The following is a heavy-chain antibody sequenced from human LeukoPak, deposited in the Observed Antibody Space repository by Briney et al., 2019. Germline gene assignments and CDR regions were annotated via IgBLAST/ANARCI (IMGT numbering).Heavy chain of an antibody. CDR1: GCSISSYY. J-gene: IGHJ4*02. CDR3: ARGDNAAAGAPDY. Sequence: SETLSLTCTVSGCSISSYYWSWIRQPPGKGLEWIGYIYYGGSTNYNPSLKSRVTISVDTSKNQFSLKLSSVTAADTAVYYCARGDNAAAGAPDYWGQGTLVTVSS. CDR2: IYYGGST. V-gene: IGHV4-59*01. D-gene: IGHD6-13*01.